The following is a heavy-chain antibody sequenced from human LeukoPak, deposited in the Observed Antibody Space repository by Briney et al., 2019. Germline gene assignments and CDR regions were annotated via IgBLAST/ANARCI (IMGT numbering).Heavy chain of an antibody. CDR2: ISSSSSTI. D-gene: IGHD6-6*01. CDR1: GFTFSDYS. V-gene: IGHV3-48*01. J-gene: IGHJ4*02. CDR3: ARDQIGAYSSSSYFDY. Sequence: GGSLRLSCAASGFTFSDYSMNWVRQAPGKGLEWISYISSSSSTIYYADSVKGRFTISRDNAKNSLYLQMNSLRAEDTAVYYCARDQIGAYSSSSYFDYWGQGTLVTVSS.